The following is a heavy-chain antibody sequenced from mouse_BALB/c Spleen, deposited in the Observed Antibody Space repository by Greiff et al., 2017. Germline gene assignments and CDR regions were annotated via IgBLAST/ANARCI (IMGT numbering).Heavy chain of an antibody. CDR3: TRRGDYGRGYFDY. CDR1: GFTFSSYT. CDR2: ISSGGSYT. J-gene: IGHJ2*01. Sequence: EVNVVESGGGLVKPGGSLKLSCAASGFTFSSYTMSWVRQTPEKRLEWVATISSGGSYTYYPDSVKGRFTISRDNAKNTLYLQMSSLKSEDTAMYYCTRRGDYGRGYFDYWGQGTTLTVSS. D-gene: IGHD1-1*01. V-gene: IGHV5-6-4*01.